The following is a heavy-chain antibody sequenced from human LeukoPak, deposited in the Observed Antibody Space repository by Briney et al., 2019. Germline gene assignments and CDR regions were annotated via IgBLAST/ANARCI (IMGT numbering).Heavy chain of an antibody. CDR2: IRYDGNNK. D-gene: IGHD5-24*01. J-gene: IGHJ6*03. CDR1: GFTFSRYG. CDR3: ARVPPPFTMYYMDV. V-gene: IGHV3-30*02. Sequence: GGSLRLSCAASGFTFSRYGMHWVRQAPGRGLEWVAFIRYDGNNKYYADSVKGRFTISRDSSKNTVSLQMNSLRAEDTAIYFCARVPPPFTMYYMDVWGKGTPVIVSS.